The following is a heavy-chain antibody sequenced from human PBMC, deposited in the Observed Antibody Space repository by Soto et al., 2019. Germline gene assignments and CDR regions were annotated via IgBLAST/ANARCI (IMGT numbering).Heavy chain of an antibody. CDR3: ARDLGQQLVDY. J-gene: IGHJ4*02. CDR1: GYTFTSYA. D-gene: IGHD6-13*01. Sequence: ASVKVSCKASGYTFTSYAMHWVRQAPGQRLEWMGWINAGNGNTKYSQKLQGRVTITRDTSTSTAYMELRSLRSDDTAVYYCARDLGQQLVDYWGQGTLVTVSS. V-gene: IGHV1-3*01. CDR2: INAGNGNT.